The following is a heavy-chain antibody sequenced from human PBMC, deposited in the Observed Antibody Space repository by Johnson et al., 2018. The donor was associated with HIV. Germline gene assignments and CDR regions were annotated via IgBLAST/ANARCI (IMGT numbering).Heavy chain of an antibody. CDR2: ISYDGSNK. CDR3: AKDRGAARAFDAFDI. D-gene: IGHD6-6*01. Sequence: QVQLVESGGGLVKPGRSLRLSCAASGFTFSSYAMHWVRQAPGKGLEWVAVISYDGSNKYYADSVKGRFTISRDNSKNTLYLQMNSLRAEDTAVYYCAKDRGAARAFDAFDIWGQGTMVTVSS. CDR1: GFTFSSYA. V-gene: IGHV3-30-3*01. J-gene: IGHJ3*02.